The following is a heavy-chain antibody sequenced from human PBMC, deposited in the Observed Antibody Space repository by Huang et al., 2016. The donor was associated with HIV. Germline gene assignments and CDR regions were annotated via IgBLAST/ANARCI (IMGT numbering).Heavy chain of an antibody. CDR2: IRYDGNND. J-gene: IGHJ3*01. Sequence: QVRLVESGGGVVQPGASLTLSCSASGFPFSAYGMDWVRQAPGKGLEWVSFIRYDGNNDYLIGSVKGLFTISRDKSNNTLYRRRNSLRPEDTAVYYSVKERGSSRARSSFDFWGQGTSVIVSS. D-gene: IGHD6-13*01. CDR1: GFPFSAYG. CDR3: VKERGSSRARSSFDF. V-gene: IGHV3-30*02.